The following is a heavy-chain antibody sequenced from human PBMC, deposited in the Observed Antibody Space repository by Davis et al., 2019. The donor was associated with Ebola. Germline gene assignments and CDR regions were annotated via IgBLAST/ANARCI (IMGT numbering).Heavy chain of an antibody. J-gene: IGHJ4*02. Sequence: GESLKISCAASGFTFSSYAMHWVRQAPGKGLEWVAVISYDGSNKYYADSVKGRFTISRDNSKNTLYLQMNSLRAEDTAVYYCARKQNYGDYFDYWGQGTLVTVSS. CDR3: ARKQNYGDYFDY. CDR1: GFTFSSYA. D-gene: IGHD4-17*01. CDR2: ISYDGSNK. V-gene: IGHV3-30-3*01.